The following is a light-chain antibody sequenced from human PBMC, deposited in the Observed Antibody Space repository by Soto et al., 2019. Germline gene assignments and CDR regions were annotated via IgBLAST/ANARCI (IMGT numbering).Light chain of an antibody. J-gene: IGKJ3*01. V-gene: IGKV3-15*01. Sequence: EIVMTQSPATLSVSPGEGATLSCRASQSVSSNLAWYQQKPGQAPRLLIYGASSRATGIPARFSGSGSGTDFTLTISSLEPEDFAVYYCQQRSNWLFTFGPGTKVDIK. CDR3: QQRSNWLFT. CDR2: GAS. CDR1: QSVSSN.